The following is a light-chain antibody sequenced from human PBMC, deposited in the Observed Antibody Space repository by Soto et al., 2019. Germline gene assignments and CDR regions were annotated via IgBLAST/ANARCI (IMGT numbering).Light chain of an antibody. J-gene: IGKJ1*01. V-gene: IGKV3-11*01. CDR2: DAS. CDR1: QSVSSS. Sequence: EIVLTQSPATLSLSPGERATLSCRASQSVSSSLAWYQQKPGQAPRLLIYDASNRATGIPARFSGSGSGTDFTLTISSLEREDFAVYYCQQRWTFGQGTKVDIK. CDR3: QQRWT.